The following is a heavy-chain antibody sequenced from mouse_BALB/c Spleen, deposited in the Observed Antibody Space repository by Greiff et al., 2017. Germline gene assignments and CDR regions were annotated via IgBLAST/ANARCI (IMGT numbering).Heavy chain of an antibody. J-gene: IGHJ3*01. D-gene: IGHD1-2*01. CDR2: ISSGGGST. V-gene: IGHV5-12-1*01. CDR3: ARQGITTATSWFAY. Sequence: EVKLVESGGGLVKPGGSLKLSCAASGFAFSSYDMSWVRQTPEKRLEWVAYISSGGGSTYYPDTVKGRFTISRDNAKNTLYLQMSSLKSEDTAMYYCARQGITTATSWFAYWGQGTLVTVSA. CDR1: GFAFSSYD.